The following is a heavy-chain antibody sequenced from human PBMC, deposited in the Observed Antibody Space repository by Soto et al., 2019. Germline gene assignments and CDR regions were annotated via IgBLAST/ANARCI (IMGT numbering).Heavy chain of an antibody. CDR2: IKQDGSEK. Sequence: GGSLRLSCAASGFTFSSYWMSWVRQAPGKGLEWVANIKQDGSEKYYVDSVKGRFTISRDNAKYSLYLQMNSLRAEDTAVYYCAREDLPLNFDYWGQGTLVTVSS. CDR1: GFTFSSYW. CDR3: AREDLPLNFDY. V-gene: IGHV3-7*03. J-gene: IGHJ4*02.